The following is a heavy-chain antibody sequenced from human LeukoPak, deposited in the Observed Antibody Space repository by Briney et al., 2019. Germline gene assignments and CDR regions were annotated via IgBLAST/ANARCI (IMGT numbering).Heavy chain of an antibody. D-gene: IGHD5-12*01. CDR1: GFTFSSYS. Sequence: PGGSLRLSCAASGFTFSSYSMNWVRQAPGKGLEWVSSISSSSSYIYYADSVKGRFTISRDNAKNSLYLQMNSLRAEDTAVYYCARDPNSGYDTFDYWGQGTLVTVSS. V-gene: IGHV3-21*01. CDR2: ISSSSSYI. CDR3: ARDPNSGYDTFDY. J-gene: IGHJ4*02.